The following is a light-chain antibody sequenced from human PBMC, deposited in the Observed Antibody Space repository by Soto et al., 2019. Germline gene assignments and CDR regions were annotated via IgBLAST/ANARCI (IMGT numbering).Light chain of an antibody. CDR1: QNLVYSDGNTY. V-gene: IGKV2-24*01. Sequence: DIVLTQTPLSSPVTLGQPASISCRSSQNLVYSDGNTYLSWLQQWPGQPPRLLIYQISNRFSGVPDRFSGSGAGPDFTLTISRVEAEDVGIYSCVQFSHFPRTFGQGTKVEIK. CDR2: QIS. CDR3: VQFSHFPRT. J-gene: IGKJ1*01.